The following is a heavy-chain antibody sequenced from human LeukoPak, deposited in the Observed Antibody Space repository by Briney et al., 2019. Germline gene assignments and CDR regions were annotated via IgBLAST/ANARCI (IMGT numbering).Heavy chain of an antibody. D-gene: IGHD1-1*01. Sequence: GWSLRRSCAASGLSCSTSWMTWVRQAPGKGLEWVANIRRDGGEIYYMDSVKGRSAISRDNAKNSLYLQMSSLRVEDTAVYYCVRDGDDWNDFDHWGQGTLVTVSS. V-gene: IGHV3-7*01. J-gene: IGHJ4*02. CDR3: VRDGDDWNDFDH. CDR1: GLSCSTSW. CDR2: IRRDGGEI.